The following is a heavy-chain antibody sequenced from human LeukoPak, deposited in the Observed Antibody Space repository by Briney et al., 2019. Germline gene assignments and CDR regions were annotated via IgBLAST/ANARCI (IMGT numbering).Heavy chain of an antibody. CDR2: MNPNSGNT. CDR3: ARGVTPQLLEYYYYYYGMDV. D-gene: IGHD2-2*01. Sequence: ASVTVSCTASGYTFTSYDINWVRQATGQGLEWMGWMNPNSGNTGYAQKFQGRVTMTRNTSISTAYMELSSLRSEDTAVYYCARGVTPQLLEYYYYYYGMDVWGQGTTVTVSS. J-gene: IGHJ6*02. V-gene: IGHV1-8*01. CDR1: GYTFTSYD.